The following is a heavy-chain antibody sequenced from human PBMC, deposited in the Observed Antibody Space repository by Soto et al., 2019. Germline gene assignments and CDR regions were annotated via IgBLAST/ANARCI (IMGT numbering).Heavy chain of an antibody. CDR2: ISLIFDTA. D-gene: IGHD2-2*01. V-gene: IGHV1-69*01. Sequence: QVQLVQSGAELQKPGSSVKISCKTSGGSFSTDAINWVRQAPGQGLEWTGAISLIFDTARYAQKFQGRVTVTADERTSTVYIELSNLRSDDTGVYYCARASLALPAAIRDWGQGTLVTVSS. J-gene: IGHJ4*02. CDR3: ARASLALPAAIRD. CDR1: GGSFSTDA.